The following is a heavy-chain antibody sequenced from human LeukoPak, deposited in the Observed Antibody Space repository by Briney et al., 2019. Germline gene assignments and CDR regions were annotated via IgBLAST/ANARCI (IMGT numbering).Heavy chain of an antibody. Sequence: SWHRRSIGYGDSVQGRFTISRDNAKNSLYLQMNSLRAEDTALYYCAKDMVPFYDSSGQDYWGQGTLVTVSS. V-gene: IGHV3-9*01. D-gene: IGHD3-22*01. CDR2: SWHRRSI. CDR3: AKDMVPFYDSSGQDY. J-gene: IGHJ4*02.